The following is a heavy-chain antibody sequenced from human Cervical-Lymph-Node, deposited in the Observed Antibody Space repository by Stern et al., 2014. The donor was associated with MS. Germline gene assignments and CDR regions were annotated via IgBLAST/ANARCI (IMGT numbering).Heavy chain of an antibody. CDR3: ARGYSTTYLDY. Sequence: QVPLLQPGAEVKKPGASVKVSCKASGYTFTNYALHWVRQAPGQRPEWMGWIHPGNGDAKYSQNFQDRVTITRDTSANTVYMELRSLRVEDTAMYYCARGYSTTYLDYWGQGTLVTVSS. V-gene: IGHV1-3*01. D-gene: IGHD6-13*01. CDR1: GYTFTNYA. J-gene: IGHJ4*02. CDR2: IHPGNGDA.